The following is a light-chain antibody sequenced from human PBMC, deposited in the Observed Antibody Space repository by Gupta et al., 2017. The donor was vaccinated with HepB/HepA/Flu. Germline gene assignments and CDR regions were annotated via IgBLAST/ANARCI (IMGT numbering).Light chain of an antibody. V-gene: IGLV3-21*01. CDR3: QVWDTSEHRGV. Sequence: SYVLPQPPSVSVAPGKTATLTCGGHNIGSPSVHWLQQKSGQAPLLIIDYDSDRPSGVPERFSASNSGNTDTRTISRVEAGDEADYYCQVWDTSEHRGVFGGGTKLTVL. CDR1: NIGSPS. J-gene: IGLJ3*02. CDR2: YDS.